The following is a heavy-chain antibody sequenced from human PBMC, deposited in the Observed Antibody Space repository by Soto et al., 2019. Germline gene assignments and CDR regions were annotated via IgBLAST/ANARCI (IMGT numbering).Heavy chain of an antibody. CDR1: GFTVSSNY. J-gene: IGHJ1*01. CDR3: ARAGYSSNLEYFQH. V-gene: IGHV3-53*01. D-gene: IGHD6-13*01. Sequence: GGSLRLSCAASGFTVSSNYMSWVRQAPGKGLEWVSVIYSGGSTYYADSGMGRFTITRDNSKNTLYLQMNSLRAEDTSVYYCARAGYSSNLEYFQHWGQGTLVTVSS. CDR2: IYSGGST.